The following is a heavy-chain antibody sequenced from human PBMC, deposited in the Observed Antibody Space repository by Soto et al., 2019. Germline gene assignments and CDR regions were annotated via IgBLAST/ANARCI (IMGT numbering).Heavy chain of an antibody. CDR2: VSAYNGER. J-gene: IGHJ4*02. CDR3: ARDAQSGSGGY. V-gene: IGHV1-18*01. D-gene: IGHD2-15*01. CDR1: GYTFTNYG. Sequence: ASVKVSCKASGYTFTNYGINWVRQAPGQGLEWLGWVSAYNGERRYAQRVQARVIMTTDTSTTTAYMELRSLRSDDTAVYYCARDAQSGSGGYWGQGTLVTVSS.